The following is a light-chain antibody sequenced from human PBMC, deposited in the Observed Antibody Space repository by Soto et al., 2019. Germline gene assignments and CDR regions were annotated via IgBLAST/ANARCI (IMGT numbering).Light chain of an antibody. V-gene: IGKV3-11*01. J-gene: IGKJ2*01. CDR2: DAS. Sequence: EILLTQSPPTLSLAPGEIATLSCRASQSVRNYLAWYQQKPGQAPRLLIYDASNRATGIPARFSGSGSGTDFTLTISSIEREVFAVYYCQQCSSGYTIGEGTKLEIK. CDR1: QSVRNY. CDR3: QQCSSGYT.